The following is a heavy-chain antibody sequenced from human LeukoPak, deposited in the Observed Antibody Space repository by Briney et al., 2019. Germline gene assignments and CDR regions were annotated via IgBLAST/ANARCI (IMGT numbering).Heavy chain of an antibody. D-gene: IGHD2-2*01. J-gene: IGHJ6*02. CDR3: AKDHYPASYYYYGMDV. CDR2: ISYDGSNK. CDR1: GFTFSSYG. V-gene: IGHV3-30*18. Sequence: GGSLRLSCAASGFTFSSYGMHWVRRAPGKGLEWVAVISYDGSNKYYADSVKGRFTISRDNSKNTLYLQMNSLRAEDTAVYYCAKDHYPASYYYYGMDVWGQGTTVTVSS.